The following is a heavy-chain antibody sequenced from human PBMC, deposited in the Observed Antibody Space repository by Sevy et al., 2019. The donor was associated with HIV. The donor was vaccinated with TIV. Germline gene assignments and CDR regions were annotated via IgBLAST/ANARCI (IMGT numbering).Heavy chain of an antibody. V-gene: IGHV3-7*01. CDR3: ARDDGNYYFHY. D-gene: IGHD1-7*01. CDR1: GFTFSKYW. Sequence: GGSLRLSCAASGFTFSKYWMGWVRQAPGKGLEWVANIKHDAGQKYYVDSLKGRFTISRDNAKNSLYLQMNSLRAEDTAVYFCARDDGNYYFHYWGQGTLVTVSS. CDR2: IKHDAGQK. J-gene: IGHJ4*02.